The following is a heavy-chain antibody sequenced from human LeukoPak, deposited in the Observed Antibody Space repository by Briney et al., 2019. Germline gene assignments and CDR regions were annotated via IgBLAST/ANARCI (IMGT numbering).Heavy chain of an antibody. CDR2: IYYSGST. D-gene: IGHD2-15*01. CDR1: GGSISTYY. V-gene: IGHV4-59*01. Sequence: SETLSLTCTVSGGSISTYYWSWIRQPPGKGLEWIGNIYYSGSTNCNPSLESRVTMSVDTSKSQFFLNLTSVTAADTAVYYCARGLCGTTCYSDSPFNYWGQGTPVTVSS. J-gene: IGHJ4*02. CDR3: ARGLCGTTCYSDSPFNY.